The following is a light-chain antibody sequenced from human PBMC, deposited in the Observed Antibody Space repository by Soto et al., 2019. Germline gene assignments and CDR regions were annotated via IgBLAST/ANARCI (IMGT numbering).Light chain of an antibody. V-gene: IGKV3-20*01. CDR2: SAS. J-gene: IGKJ1*01. Sequence: EIVLTQSPGTLSLSPGERATLSCRASQSVSANNLAWYQQKAGQAPRLLIYSASFRATGIPDRFSGSGSGTDFTLTISRLEPEDLAVYYCQQYGSSPRTFGRGTKVEIK. CDR3: QQYGSSPRT. CDR1: QSVSANN.